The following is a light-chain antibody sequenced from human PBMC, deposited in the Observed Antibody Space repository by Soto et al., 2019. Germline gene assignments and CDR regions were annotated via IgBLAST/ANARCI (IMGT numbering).Light chain of an antibody. Sequence: EIVMTQSPATLSVSPGERATLSCRASQSISTELAWYQQKPGQPPRLLIYSASTRATGVPARFTHSRSGSEFTLTISGLQSEDFAVYYCQQGHNWPLTFGQGTRLEI. CDR3: QQGHNWPLT. CDR2: SAS. J-gene: IGKJ2*01. CDR1: QSISTE. V-gene: IGKV3-15*01.